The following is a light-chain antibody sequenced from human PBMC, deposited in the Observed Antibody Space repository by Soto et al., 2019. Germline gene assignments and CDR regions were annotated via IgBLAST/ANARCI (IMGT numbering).Light chain of an antibody. V-gene: IGLV1-44*01. CDR2: SNN. CDR1: SSNIGSNT. J-gene: IGLJ3*02. Sequence: QSVLTQPPSASGTPGQRVTISCSGSSSNIGSNTVNWYQQLPGTAPKLLIYSNNQRPSGVPDRSSGSKSGTSASLAISGLQSEDEADYYCAAWDDSLNANWVFGGGTKLTVL. CDR3: AAWDDSLNANWV.